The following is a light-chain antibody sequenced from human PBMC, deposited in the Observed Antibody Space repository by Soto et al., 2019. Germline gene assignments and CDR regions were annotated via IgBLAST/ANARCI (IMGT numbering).Light chain of an antibody. J-gene: IGLJ3*02. CDR2: GNT. V-gene: IGLV1-40*01. CDR3: QSFDSSLSGWV. CDR1: SSNIGAGYD. Sequence: AVVTQPPSVSGAPGQRVTISCTGGSSNIGAGYDVHWYQQLPGTAPKLLVSGNTNRPSGVPDRFSGSKSGTSASLAITGLQAEDEADYYCQSFDSSLSGWVFGGGTKLTVL.